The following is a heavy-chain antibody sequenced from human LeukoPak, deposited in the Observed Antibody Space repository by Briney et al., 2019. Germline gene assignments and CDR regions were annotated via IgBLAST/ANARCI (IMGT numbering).Heavy chain of an antibody. CDR1: GYTFTSYY. CDR2: INPSGATT. CDR3: GKEGNSGWVPKY. J-gene: IGHJ4*02. V-gene: IGHV1-46*01. Sequence: ASVKVSCKSSGYTFTSYYIHWVRQAPGQGLEWMGMINPSGATTTYAQNFQGRVNMTRGTCTTRAYMELSRLRSEATAVYYCGKEGNSGWVPKYWGEGNLVTVSS. D-gene: IGHD6-19*01.